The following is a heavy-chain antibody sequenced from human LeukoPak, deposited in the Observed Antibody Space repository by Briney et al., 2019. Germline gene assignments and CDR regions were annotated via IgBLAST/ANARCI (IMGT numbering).Heavy chain of an antibody. J-gene: IGHJ5*02. CDR3: ARERAAAGRVDP. CDR2: MYYSGST. CDR1: GGSISSYH. V-gene: IGHV4-59*12. Sequence: PSETLSLTCTVSGGSISSYHWSWIRQPPGKGLEWIGNMYYSGSTNYNPSLKSRVTISVDTSKNQFSLKLSSVTAADTAVYYCARERAAAGRVDPWGQGTLVTVSS. D-gene: IGHD6-13*01.